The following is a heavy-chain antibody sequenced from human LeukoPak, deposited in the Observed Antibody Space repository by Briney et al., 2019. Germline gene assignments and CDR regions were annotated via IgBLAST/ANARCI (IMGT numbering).Heavy chain of an antibody. J-gene: IGHJ5*02. D-gene: IGHD2/OR15-2a*01. CDR2: IYYSEST. V-gene: IGHV4-59*01. CDR1: GGSISSYY. CDR3: AREKSTFGDLWFDP. Sequence: SETLSLTCTVSGGSISSYYWSWIRQPPGKGLEWIGYIYYSESTNYNPSLKSRVTISVDTSKNQFSLKLSSVTAADTAVYYCAREKSTFGDLWFDPWGQGTLVTVSS.